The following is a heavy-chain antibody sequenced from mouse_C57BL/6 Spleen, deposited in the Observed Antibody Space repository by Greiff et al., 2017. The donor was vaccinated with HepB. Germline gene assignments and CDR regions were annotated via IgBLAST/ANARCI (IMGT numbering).Heavy chain of an antibody. CDR1: GFTLSDYY. Sequence: EVQLVESGGGLVQPGGSLKLSCAASGFTLSDYYMYWVRQTPEKRLEWVAYISNGGGSTYYPDTVKGRFTISRDNAKNTLYLQMSRLKSEDTAMYYGARHDDYSNDWGAMDYWGQGTSVTVSS. CDR3: ARHDDYSNDWGAMDY. D-gene: IGHD2-12*01. V-gene: IGHV5-12*01. J-gene: IGHJ4*01. CDR2: ISNGGGST.